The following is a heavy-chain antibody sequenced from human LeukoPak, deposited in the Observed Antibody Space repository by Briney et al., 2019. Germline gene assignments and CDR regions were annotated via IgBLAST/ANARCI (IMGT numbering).Heavy chain of an antibody. CDR2: MNPNNGST. D-gene: IGHD2-15*01. CDR1: GYTFTSYD. Sequence: ASVKVSCKASGYTFTSYDINWVRQAAGQGLELVGWMNPNNGSTGYAQKFQGRVTMTRNTSISTAYMELSSLGSEDTAVYYCARGGFCSAGSCYLCHWGQGTLVTVSS. V-gene: IGHV1-8*01. CDR3: ARGGFCSAGSCYLCH. J-gene: IGHJ4*02.